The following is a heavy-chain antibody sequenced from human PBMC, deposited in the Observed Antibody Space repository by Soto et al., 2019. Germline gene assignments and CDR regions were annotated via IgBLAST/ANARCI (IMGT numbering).Heavy chain of an antibody. Sequence: ASVKVSCKASGYTFTSYGISWVRQAPGQGLEWMGWISAYNGNTNYAQKLQGRVTMTTDTSTSTAYMELRSLRSDDTAVYYCARAPRYCSGGSCHRWFDPWGQGTLVTVSS. V-gene: IGHV1-18*01. CDR1: GYTFTSYG. CDR2: ISAYNGNT. CDR3: ARAPRYCSGGSCHRWFDP. D-gene: IGHD2-15*01. J-gene: IGHJ5*02.